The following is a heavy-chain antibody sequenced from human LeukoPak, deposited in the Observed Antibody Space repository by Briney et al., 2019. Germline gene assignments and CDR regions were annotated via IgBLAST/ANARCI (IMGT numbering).Heavy chain of an antibody. V-gene: IGHV4-59*01. CDR2: IYYSGST. J-gene: IGHJ4*02. CDR3: ARSPKAAAFDY. CDR1: GGSISSYY. Sequence: SETLSLTCTVPGGSISSYYWSWIRQPPGKGLEWIGYIYYSGSTNYNPPLKSRVTISVDTSKNQFSLKLSSVTAADTAVYYCARSPKAAAFDYWGQGTLVTVSS. D-gene: IGHD2-15*01.